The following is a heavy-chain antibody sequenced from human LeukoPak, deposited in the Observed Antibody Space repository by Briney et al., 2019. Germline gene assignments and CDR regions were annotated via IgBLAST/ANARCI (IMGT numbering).Heavy chain of an antibody. D-gene: IGHD3-22*01. V-gene: IGHV3-21*01. CDR1: GFTFSSCS. CDR3: ARDYDYSDSSGSHAPDY. Sequence: GGSLRLFCAASGFTFSSCSMNWVRQAPGKGLEGVASISSSSSYIYYADSVKGRFTISRDNAKNSLYLQMNRLRAEDTAVSSCARDYDYSDSSGSHAPDYWGQGTLVTVSS. CDR2: ISSSSSYI. J-gene: IGHJ4*02.